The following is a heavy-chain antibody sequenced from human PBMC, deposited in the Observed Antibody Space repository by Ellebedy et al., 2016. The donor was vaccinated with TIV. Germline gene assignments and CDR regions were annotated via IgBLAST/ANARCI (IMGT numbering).Heavy chain of an antibody. Sequence: GESLKISCAASGFTFSSYSMNWVRQAPGKGLEWVSSPSSSSSYLYYAYSMKGRFTISRDNSKNTLYLQMNSLRAEDTAVYHCAGLLGEMGYYYAMDVWGQGTTVTVSS. V-gene: IGHV3-21*04. D-gene: IGHD3-10*01. CDR2: PSSSSSYL. J-gene: IGHJ6*02. CDR1: GFTFSSYS. CDR3: AGLLGEMGYYYAMDV.